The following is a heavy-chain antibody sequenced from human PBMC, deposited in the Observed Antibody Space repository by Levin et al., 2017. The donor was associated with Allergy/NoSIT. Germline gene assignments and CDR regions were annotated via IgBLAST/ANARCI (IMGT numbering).Heavy chain of an antibody. CDR1: GYSFTSNW. Sequence: GGSLRLSCKASGYSFTSNWIGWVRQMPGKGLEWMAIIYPGDSDTRYSPSFQGQVTISADKSINTAYLQWSSLKASDTAMYYCARFTKGISMVLGFDPWGQGTLVTVSS. J-gene: IGHJ5*02. CDR2: IYPGDSDT. D-gene: IGHD3-10*01. V-gene: IGHV5-51*01. CDR3: ARFTKGISMVLGFDP.